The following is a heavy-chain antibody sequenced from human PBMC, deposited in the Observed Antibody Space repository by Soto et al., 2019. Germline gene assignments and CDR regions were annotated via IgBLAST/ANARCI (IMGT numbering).Heavy chain of an antibody. Sequence: SETLSLTCAVSGGSISSSNWWSWVRQPPGKGLEEIGETYHSGSTNYNASLKSRVTISVDKSKNPFSLKLSSVTAADTAVYYCASLIMITFGGVIARDYWGQGTLVTVSS. J-gene: IGHJ4*02. D-gene: IGHD3-16*02. V-gene: IGHV4-4*02. CDR2: TYHSGST. CDR1: GGSISSSNW. CDR3: ASLIMITFGGVIARDY.